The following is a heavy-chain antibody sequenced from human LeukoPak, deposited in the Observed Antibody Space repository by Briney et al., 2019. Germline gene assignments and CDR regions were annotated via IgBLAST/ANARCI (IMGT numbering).Heavy chain of an antibody. CDR2: ISYDGSNK. CDR1: GFTFSSYG. Sequence: GGSLRLSCAASGFTFSSYGVHWVRQAPGKGLEWVAVISYDGSNKYYADSVKGRFTISRDNAKNSLYLQMNSLRAEDTAVYYCAELGITMIGGVWGKGTTVTISS. J-gene: IGHJ6*04. V-gene: IGHV3-30*18. CDR3: AELGITMIGGV. D-gene: IGHD3-10*02.